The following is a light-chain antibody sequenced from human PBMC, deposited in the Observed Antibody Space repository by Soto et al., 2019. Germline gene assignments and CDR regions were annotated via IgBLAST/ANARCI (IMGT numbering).Light chain of an antibody. Sequence: QPVLTQPASVSGSPGQSITISCTGTSSDVGSYNLVSWYQQHSVKAPKLMIYEGSKRPSGVSNRFSGSKSGNTASLTISGLQAEDEADYYCCSYAGSSTWVFGGGTKLTVL. CDR3: CSYAGSSTWV. CDR2: EGS. CDR1: SSDVGSYNL. J-gene: IGLJ3*02. V-gene: IGLV2-23*01.